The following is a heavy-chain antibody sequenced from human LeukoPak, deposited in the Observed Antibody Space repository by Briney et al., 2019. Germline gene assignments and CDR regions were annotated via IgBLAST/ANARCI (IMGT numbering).Heavy chain of an antibody. CDR2: INQSGST. J-gene: IGHJ6*03. Sequence: SETLSLTCAVYGGSFSGYYWNWIRQPPGKGLEWIGEINQSGSTNYNPALNSRVTISVDTSKKQVSLKMSSVTAADTAVYYCARGLKHFVLYYYYIDVWGNGTMVTVSS. D-gene: IGHD6-6*01. CDR1: GGSFSGYY. CDR3: ARGLKHFVLYYYYIDV. V-gene: IGHV4-34*01.